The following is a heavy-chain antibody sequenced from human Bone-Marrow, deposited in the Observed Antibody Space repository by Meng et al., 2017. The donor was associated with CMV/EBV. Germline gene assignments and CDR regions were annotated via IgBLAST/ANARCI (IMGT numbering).Heavy chain of an antibody. CDR3: ARRVAATPHLNWFDP. D-gene: IGHD2-15*01. J-gene: IGHJ5*02. Sequence: GESLKISCAASGFTFSSYAMHWVRQAPGKGLEWVAVISYDGSNKYYADSVKGRFTISRDNSKNTLYLQMNSRRAEDTAVYYCARRVAATPHLNWFDPWGQGTLVTVSS. V-gene: IGHV3-30*04. CDR1: GFTFSSYA. CDR2: ISYDGSNK.